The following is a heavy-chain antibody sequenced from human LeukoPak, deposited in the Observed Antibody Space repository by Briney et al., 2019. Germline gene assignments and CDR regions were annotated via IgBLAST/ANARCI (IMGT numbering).Heavy chain of an antibody. CDR3: ARANGYSDY. V-gene: IGHV4-59*01. CDR2: IYYSGST. CDR1: GGSISSYY. Sequence: SETLSLTCTVSGGSISSYYWSWIRQPPGKGLEWIGYIYYSGSTNYNPSLKSRVTISVDTSKNQSSLKLSSVTAADTAVYYCARANGYSDYWGQGTLVTVSS. D-gene: IGHD5-24*01. J-gene: IGHJ4*02.